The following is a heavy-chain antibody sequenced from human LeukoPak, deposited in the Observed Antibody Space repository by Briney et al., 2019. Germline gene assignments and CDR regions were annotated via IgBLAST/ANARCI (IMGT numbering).Heavy chain of an antibody. CDR3: ARGLIVGAQGPRH. CDR1: GGSISSGSYY. V-gene: IGHV4-61*02. CDR2: IYASGST. J-gene: IGHJ1*01. Sequence: PSQTLSLTCTVSGGSISSGSYYWSWIRQPAGKGLEWIGRIYASGSTNYNPSLKSRVTMSVDTSKNQFSLNLSSVTAADTAVYYCARGLIVGAQGPRHWGQGTLVTVSS. D-gene: IGHD1-26*01.